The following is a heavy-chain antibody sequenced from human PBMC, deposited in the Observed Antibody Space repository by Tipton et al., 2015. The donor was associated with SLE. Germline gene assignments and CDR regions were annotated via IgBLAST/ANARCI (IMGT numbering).Heavy chain of an antibody. D-gene: IGHD6-13*01. CDR1: GGPISTYF. J-gene: IGHJ4*02. CDR3: ARAYSSDPFDY. Sequence: TLSLTCTVSGGPISTYFWNWVRQPPGKGLEWIGYMYFSGSAGYNPSLKSRVSISVDTSRNEFSLKMNPVTSADTAVYYCARAYSSDPFDYWGQGVPVTVSS. CDR2: MYFSGSA. V-gene: IGHV4-59*01.